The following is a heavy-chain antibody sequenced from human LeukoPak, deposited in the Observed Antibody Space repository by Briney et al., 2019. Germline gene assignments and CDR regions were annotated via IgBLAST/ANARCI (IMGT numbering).Heavy chain of an antibody. CDR3: ARTTYGDYYYYGMDV. Sequence: ESVKGRFTISRDDTKNLLYLRMNSLRAEDTAVYYCARTTYGDYYYYGMDVWGQGTTVTVSS. V-gene: IGHV3-7*01. D-gene: IGHD4-17*01. J-gene: IGHJ6*02.